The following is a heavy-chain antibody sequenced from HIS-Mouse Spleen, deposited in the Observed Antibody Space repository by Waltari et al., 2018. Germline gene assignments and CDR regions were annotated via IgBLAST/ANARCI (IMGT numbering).Heavy chain of an antibody. J-gene: IGHJ4*02. Sequence: QVQLVESGGGVVQPGRSLRLPCAASGFTFSSYGMHWFRQAPGKGLEWVAVIWYDGSNKYYADSVKGRFTISRDNSKNTLYLQMNSLRAEDTAVYYCAKGGLMVYAIGDYWGQGTLVTVSS. CDR2: IWYDGSNK. CDR3: AKGGLMVYAIGDY. D-gene: IGHD2-8*01. CDR1: GFTFSSYG. V-gene: IGHV3-33*06.